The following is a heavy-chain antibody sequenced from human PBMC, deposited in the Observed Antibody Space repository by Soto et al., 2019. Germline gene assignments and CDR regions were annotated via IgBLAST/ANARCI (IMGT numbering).Heavy chain of an antibody. J-gene: IGHJ4*02. V-gene: IGHV3-21*01. CDR1: GFTFSSYS. CDR3: ARDAEYYYDSSGYQGPYYFDY. CDR2: ISSSSSYI. Sequence: PGGSLRLSCAASGFTFSSYSMNWFRQAPGKGLEWVSSISSSSSYIYYADSVKGRFTTSRDNAKNSLYLQMNSLRAEDTAVYYCARDAEYYYDSSGYQGPYYFDYWGQGTLVTVSS. D-gene: IGHD3-22*01.